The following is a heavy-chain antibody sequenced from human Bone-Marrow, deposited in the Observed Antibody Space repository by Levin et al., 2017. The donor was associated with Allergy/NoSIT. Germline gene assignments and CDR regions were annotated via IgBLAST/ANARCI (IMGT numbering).Heavy chain of an antibody. CDR1: GFTFSSYA. Sequence: GGSLRLSCAASGFTFSSYAMHWVRQAPGKGLEWVAVISYDGSNKYYADSVKGRFTISRDNSKNTLYLQMNSLRAEDTAVYYCASSGGFIADHPLEGLDYWGQGTLVTVSS. D-gene: IGHD6-13*01. V-gene: IGHV3-30*04. CDR2: ISYDGSNK. J-gene: IGHJ4*02. CDR3: ASSGGFIADHPLEGLDY.